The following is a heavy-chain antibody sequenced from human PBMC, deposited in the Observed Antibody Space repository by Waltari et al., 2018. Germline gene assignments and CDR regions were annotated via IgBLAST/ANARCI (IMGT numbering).Heavy chain of an antibody. CDR1: GGSFSGYY. Sequence: QVQLQQWGAGLLKPSETLSLTCAVYGGSFSGYYWSWIRQPPGKGLEWIGEINHSGSTNYNPSLKSRVTISVDTSKNQFSRKLISVTAADTAVYYWARRGRIAARPTYYYYYMDVWGKGTTVTVSS. CDR2: INHSGST. CDR3: ARRGRIAARPTYYYYYMDV. J-gene: IGHJ6*03. V-gene: IGHV4-34*01. D-gene: IGHD6-6*01.